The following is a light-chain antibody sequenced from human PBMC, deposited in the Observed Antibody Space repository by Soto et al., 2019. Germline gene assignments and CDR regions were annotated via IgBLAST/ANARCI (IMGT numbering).Light chain of an antibody. CDR1: QSVSSN. V-gene: IGKV3-15*01. CDR2: GAS. J-gene: IGKJ2*01. Sequence: EIVMTQSPATLSVSPGERATLSCRASQSVSSNLAWYQQKPGQAPRLLIYGASTRATGIPARFSVSGSGTEFTLTISSLQSEDFAVYYCQQYNNWPPKAFGQGTKLESK. CDR3: QQYNNWPPKA.